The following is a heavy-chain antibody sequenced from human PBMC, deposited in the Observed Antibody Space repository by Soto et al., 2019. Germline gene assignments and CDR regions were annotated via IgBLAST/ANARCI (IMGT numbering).Heavy chain of an antibody. CDR3: AQEDNPYYYGMDV. D-gene: IGHD1-20*01. CDR2: ISAYNGNT. CDR1: GYTFTSYG. J-gene: IGHJ6*01. V-gene: IGHV1-18*01. Sequence: QVQLVQSGAEVKKPGASVKVSCKASGYTFTSYGISWVRQAPGQGLEWMGWISAYNGNTNYAQKLQGRVTMTTDTSTITAYMERRSLRSADTAVYYCAQEDNPYYYGMDVWGQGTPVTVS.